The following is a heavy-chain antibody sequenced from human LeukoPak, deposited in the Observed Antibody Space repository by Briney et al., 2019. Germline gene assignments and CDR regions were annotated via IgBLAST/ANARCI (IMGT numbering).Heavy chain of an antibody. V-gene: IGHV3-23*01. CDR1: GFTFRSYG. CDR3: AKGRIAVAHYYGMDV. CDR2: IGGSGGRT. Sequence: TGGSLRLSCAASGFTFRSYGMNWVRQAPGKGLEWVSGIGGSGGRTYYADSVQGRFTISRDNSKNTVDLQMNSLRAEDTAIYYCAKGRIAVAHYYGMDVWGQGTTVTVSS. D-gene: IGHD6-19*01. J-gene: IGHJ6*02.